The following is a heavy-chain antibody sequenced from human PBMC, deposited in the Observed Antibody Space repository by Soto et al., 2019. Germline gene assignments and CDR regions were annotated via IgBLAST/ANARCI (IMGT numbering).Heavy chain of an antibody. D-gene: IGHD6-13*01. Sequence: GASVKVSCKASGGTFSSYPISWVRQAPGQGLEWMGGIIPIFGTANYAQKFQGRVTITADESTSTAYMELSSLRSEDTAVYYCARAYSSSWSEEYFQHWGQGTLVTVSS. CDR2: IIPIFGTA. V-gene: IGHV1-69*13. CDR1: GGTFSSYP. J-gene: IGHJ1*01. CDR3: ARAYSSSWSEEYFQH.